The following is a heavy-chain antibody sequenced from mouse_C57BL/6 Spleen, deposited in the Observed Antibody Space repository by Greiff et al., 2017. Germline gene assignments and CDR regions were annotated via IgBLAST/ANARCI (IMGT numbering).Heavy chain of an antibody. J-gene: IGHJ3*01. V-gene: IGHV14-1*01. Sequence: DVQLQQSGAELVRPGASVKLSCTASGFNINGYYMHWVKQRPGRGLEWIGRIDPEDGDTEYAPKFQGKATLTADTSSNTAYLQLSSLTSEDTAVNYCNTGYYGPGLAYWGQGTLVTVAA. CDR1: GFNINGYY. D-gene: IGHD1-1*01. CDR3: NTGYYGPGLAY. CDR2: IDPEDGDT.